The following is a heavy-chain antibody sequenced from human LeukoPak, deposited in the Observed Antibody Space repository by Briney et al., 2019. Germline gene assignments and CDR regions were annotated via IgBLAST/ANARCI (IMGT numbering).Heavy chain of an antibody. D-gene: IGHD6-19*01. CDR3: ARGGAVAGRDY. Sequence: PGGSLRLSCAASGFTFSTYEMNWVRQAPGKGLEWVSSISSSSSYIYYADSVKGRFTISRDNAKNSLYLQMNSLRAEDTAVYYCARGGAVAGRDYWGQGTLVTVSS. CDR2: ISSSSSYI. V-gene: IGHV3-21*01. J-gene: IGHJ4*02. CDR1: GFTFSTYE.